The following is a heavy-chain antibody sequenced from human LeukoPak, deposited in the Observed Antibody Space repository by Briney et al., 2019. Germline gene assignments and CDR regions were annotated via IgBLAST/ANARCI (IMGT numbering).Heavy chain of an antibody. V-gene: IGHV4-59*12. CDR3: AREYSGYDYLNYYYYMDV. Sequence: SETLSLTCTVSGGSISSYYWSWIRQPPGKGLEWIGYIHYSGSTNYNPSLKSRVTMSVDTSKNQFSLKLSSVTAADTAVYYCAREYSGYDYLNYYYYMDVWGKGTTVTVSS. CDR2: IHYSGST. J-gene: IGHJ6*03. D-gene: IGHD5-12*01. CDR1: GGSISSYY.